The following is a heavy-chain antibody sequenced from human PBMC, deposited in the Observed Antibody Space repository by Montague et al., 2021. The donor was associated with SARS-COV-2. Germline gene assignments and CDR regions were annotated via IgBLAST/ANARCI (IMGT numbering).Heavy chain of an antibody. V-gene: IGHV4-39*07. D-gene: IGHD5-12*01. CDR3: ARDLWVWLSAEGSFDY. Sequence: SDTLSLTCTVSGGSISSSSYYWGWIRQPPGKGLEWIGSIYYSGSTYYNPSLKSRVTISVDTSKNQFSLKLSSVTAADTAVYYCARDLWVWLSAEGSFDYWGQGTLVTVSS. CDR1: GGSISSSSYY. J-gene: IGHJ4*02. CDR2: IYYSGST.